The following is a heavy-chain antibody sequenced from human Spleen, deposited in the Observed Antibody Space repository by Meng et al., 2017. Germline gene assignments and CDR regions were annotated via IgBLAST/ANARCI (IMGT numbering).Heavy chain of an antibody. Sequence: GESLMISCKGSGSSFTSYNIGWVRQMPGKGLEWMGIIHPGDSDTTYSPSLQGQVTITTDKSISTAYLQGSSLKASDTARYYCARLGARSTISNYLDDWGQGTLVTVSS. D-gene: IGHD6-6*01. CDR2: IHPGDSDT. J-gene: IGHJ4*02. CDR3: ARLGARSTISNYLDD. CDR1: GSSFTSYN. V-gene: IGHV5-51*01.